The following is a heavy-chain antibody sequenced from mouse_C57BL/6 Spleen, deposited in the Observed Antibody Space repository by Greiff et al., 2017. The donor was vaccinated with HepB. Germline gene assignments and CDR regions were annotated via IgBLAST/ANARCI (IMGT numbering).Heavy chain of an antibody. Sequence: SGPELVKPGASVKISCKASGYAFSSSWMNWVKQRPGKGLEWIGRIYPGDGDTNYNGKFKGKATLTADKSSSTAYMQLSSLTSEDSAVYFCARGNWDAHYFDYWGQGTTLTVSS. CDR1: GYAFSSSW. D-gene: IGHD4-1*01. V-gene: IGHV1-82*01. CDR2: IYPGDGDT. J-gene: IGHJ2*01. CDR3: ARGNWDAHYFDY.